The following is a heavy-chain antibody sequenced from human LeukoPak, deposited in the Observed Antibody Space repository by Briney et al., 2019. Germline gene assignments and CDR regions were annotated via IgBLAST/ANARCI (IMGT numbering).Heavy chain of an antibody. V-gene: IGHV3-23*01. J-gene: IGHJ5*02. Sequence: GGSLRLSCAASGFTFSSYGMSWVRQAPGKGLEWVSGISGSGGSTYYADSVKGRFTISRDNSKNTLYLQMNSLRAEDTAVYYCAREGAIGSGPPFDPWGQGTLVTVSS. D-gene: IGHD3-10*01. CDR1: GFTFSSYG. CDR3: AREGAIGSGPPFDP. CDR2: ISGSGGST.